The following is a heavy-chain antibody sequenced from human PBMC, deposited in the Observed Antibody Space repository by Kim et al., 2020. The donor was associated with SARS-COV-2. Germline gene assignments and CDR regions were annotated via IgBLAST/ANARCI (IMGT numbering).Heavy chain of an antibody. V-gene: IGHV3-30-3*01. J-gene: IGHJ6*02. CDR3: ARDPCSRLRGVTYSYYGMDV. D-gene: IGHD3-10*01. Sequence: GGSLRLSCAASGFTFSTCAIHWVRQAPGKGLEWVAVISYDGSNKNYADSVKGRLTISRDNSKNTLYLQMNSLRPEDTALYYCARDPCSRLRGVTYSYYGMDVWGQGTTVTVSS. CDR1: GFTFSTCA. CDR2: ISYDGSNK.